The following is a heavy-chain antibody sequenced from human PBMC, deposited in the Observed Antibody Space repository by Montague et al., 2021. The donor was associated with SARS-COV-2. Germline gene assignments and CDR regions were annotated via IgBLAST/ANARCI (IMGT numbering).Heavy chain of an antibody. CDR2: IFPGDSDT. CDR1: GYSFTSYW. CDR3: ARSPGVSKVCLPHDDFDK. J-gene: IGHJ3*02. Sequence: QSGAEVKKPGDSMSISCSASGYSFTSYWIGWARQMPGKGLEWMGIIFPGDSDTRYSPSFQGQVTISVDKSISTVYLRLSSLQAPDTAMYYCARSPGVSKVCLPHDDFDKWGQGTLVTVSS. V-gene: IGHV5-51*01. D-gene: IGHD2-8*01.